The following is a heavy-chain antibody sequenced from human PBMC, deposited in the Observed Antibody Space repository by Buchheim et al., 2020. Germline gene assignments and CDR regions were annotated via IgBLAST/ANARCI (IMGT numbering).Heavy chain of an antibody. CDR2: INPNSGGT. V-gene: IGHV1-2*04. Sequence: QVQLVQSGAEVKKPGASVKVSCKASGYTFTGYYMHWVRQAPGQGLEWMGWINPNSGGTNYAQKFQGWVTMTRDTSLSTAYMELSRLRSDDTAVYYCARGSTYSSSWYFTYYYGMDVWGQGTT. CDR1: GYTFTGYY. CDR3: ARGSTYSSSWYFTYYYGMDV. J-gene: IGHJ6*02. D-gene: IGHD6-13*01.